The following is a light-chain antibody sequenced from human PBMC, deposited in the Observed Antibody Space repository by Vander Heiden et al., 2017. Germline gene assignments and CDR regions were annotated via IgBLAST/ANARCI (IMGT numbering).Light chain of an antibody. CDR3: QQRSNWPPLT. V-gene: IGKV3-11*01. Sequence: EIVLPQSPATLSLSPGERATLSCSASQSVSSYLAWYQLNPGQAPGLLIYDASNGATGIPARFSVSGSGTDFTLTISSLEPEDFAVYYCQQRSNWPPLTFGGGTKVEIK. CDR1: QSVSSY. J-gene: IGKJ4*01. CDR2: DAS.